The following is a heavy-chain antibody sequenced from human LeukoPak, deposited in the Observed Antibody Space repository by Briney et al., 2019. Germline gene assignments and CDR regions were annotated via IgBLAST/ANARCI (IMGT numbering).Heavy chain of an antibody. J-gene: IGHJ6*03. CDR2: ISISSSYI. V-gene: IGHV3-21*01. D-gene: IGHD5-18*01. CDR3: AREAVDTAMVTIQNYYYYYMDA. Sequence: PGGSLRLSCAASGFTFSSYSMNWFRQAPGKGLEWVSSISISSSYIYNADSVKGRFTISRDNAKNALYLQTNSLTAEDTAVYYCAREAVDTAMVTIQNYYYYYMDAWGKGTTVTVSS. CDR1: GFTFSSYS.